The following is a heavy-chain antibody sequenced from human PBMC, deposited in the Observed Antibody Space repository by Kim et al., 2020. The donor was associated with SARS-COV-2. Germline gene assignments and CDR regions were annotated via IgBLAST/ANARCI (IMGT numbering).Heavy chain of an antibody. D-gene: IGHD1-1*01. Sequence: SETLSLTCAVYGGSFSGYDWSWIRQPPGKGLEWVGEINHSGSTNYNPSPTSRVTISVDTSKNQFSLKLSSVTAAATAVSYCARGRTGRPNYYYYYYMDA. CDR2: INHSGST. CDR3: ARGRTGRPNYYYYYYMDA. CDR1: GGSFSGYD. V-gene: IGHV4-34*01. J-gene: IGHJ6*03.